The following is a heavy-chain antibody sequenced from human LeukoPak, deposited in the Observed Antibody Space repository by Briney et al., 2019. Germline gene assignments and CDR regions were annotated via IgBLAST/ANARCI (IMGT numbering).Heavy chain of an antibody. CDR2: LYIGGNT. CDR3: MTAAGYNFGQY. CDR1: GLTVNNNY. Sequence: GGSLRLSCAASGLTVNNNYTNWVRQAPGKGLEWVSALYIGGNTYYADSVRGRFTISRDNSKNTLYLQMNSLRAEDTAIYYCMTAAGYNFGQYWGQGTLVTVSS. D-gene: IGHD5-18*01. V-gene: IGHV3-53*01. J-gene: IGHJ4*02.